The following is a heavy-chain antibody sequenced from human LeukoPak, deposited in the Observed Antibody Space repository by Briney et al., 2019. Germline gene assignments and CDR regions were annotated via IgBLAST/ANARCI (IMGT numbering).Heavy chain of an antibody. CDR2: LYIGGNT. CDR3: MTAAGYNFGQY. CDR1: GLTVNNNY. Sequence: GGSLRLSCAASGLTVNNNYTNWVRQAPGKGLEWVSALYIGGNTYYADSVRGRFTISRDNSKNTLYLQMNSLRAEDTAIYYCMTAAGYNFGQYWGQGTLVTVSS. D-gene: IGHD5-18*01. V-gene: IGHV3-53*01. J-gene: IGHJ4*02.